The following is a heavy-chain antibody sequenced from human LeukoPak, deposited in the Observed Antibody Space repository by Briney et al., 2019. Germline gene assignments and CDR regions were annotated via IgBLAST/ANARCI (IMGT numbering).Heavy chain of an antibody. CDR2: IYTSGST. J-gene: IGHJ4*02. V-gene: IGHV4-61*02. D-gene: IGHD3-10*01. CDR1: GGSISSGSYY. CDR3: VYYYGSGSVEY. Sequence: SQTLSLTCTVSGGSISSGSYYWSWIRQPAGKGLEWIGRIYTSGSTNYNPSLKSRVTISVDTSKNQFSLKLSSVTAADTAVYYCVYYYGSGSVEYWGQGTLVTVSS.